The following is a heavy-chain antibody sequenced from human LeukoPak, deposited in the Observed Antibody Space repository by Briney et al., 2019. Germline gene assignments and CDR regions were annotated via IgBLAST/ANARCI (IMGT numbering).Heavy chain of an antibody. J-gene: IGHJ1*01. Sequence: GESLRIPCKGSGYSFTSYWISWVRQMPGKGLEWMGRIDPSDSYTNYSPSFQGHVTISADKSISTAYLQWSSLKASDTAMYYCARGGYCSGGSCYSEYFQHWGQGTLVTVSS. CDR2: IDPSDSYT. D-gene: IGHD2-15*01. V-gene: IGHV5-10-1*01. CDR1: GYSFTSYW. CDR3: ARGGYCSGGSCYSEYFQH.